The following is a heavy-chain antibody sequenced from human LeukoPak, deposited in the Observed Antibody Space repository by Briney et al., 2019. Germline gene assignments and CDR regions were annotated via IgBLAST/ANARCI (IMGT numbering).Heavy chain of an antibody. V-gene: IGHV3-73*01. D-gene: IGHD3-22*01. CDR3: LPTYYYDSSGYY. Sequence: GGSLRLSCAASGFTFSGSAMHWVRQASGKGLEWVGRIRSKANSYATAYAASVKGRLTISRDDSKNTAYLQMNSLKTEDTAVYYCLPTYYYDSSGYYWGQGTLVTVSS. J-gene: IGHJ4*02. CDR1: GFTFSGSA. CDR2: IRSKANSYAT.